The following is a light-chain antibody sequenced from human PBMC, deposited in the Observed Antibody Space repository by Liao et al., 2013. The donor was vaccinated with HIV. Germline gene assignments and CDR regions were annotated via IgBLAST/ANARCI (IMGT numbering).Light chain of an antibody. CDR3: QARDTTTSV. V-gene: IGLV3-1*01. J-gene: IGLJ1*01. CDR2: QDN. Sequence: SYELTQPPSVSVSPGQTASITCSGDKLGDKYVCWYQQKPGQSPVLVIYQDNRRPSGIPERFSGSNSGNTATLTISGTQDVDEADYYCQARDTTTSVFGPGTKVTVL. CDR1: KLGDKY.